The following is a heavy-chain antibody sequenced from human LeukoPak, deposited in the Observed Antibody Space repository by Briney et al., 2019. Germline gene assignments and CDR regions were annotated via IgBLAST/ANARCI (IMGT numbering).Heavy chain of an antibody. CDR3: ARQVVADCTTTSCSTGWFDA. CDR2: IDTSGST. V-gene: IGHV4-4*09. J-gene: IGHJ5*02. D-gene: IGHD2-2*01. CDR1: GGSISSDYW. Sequence: SETLSLTCTVSGGSISSDYWDYYWRWIRQPPGKGLEWIGYIDTSGSTSYNPSLKSRVTISLDTSKNHFSLKLTSLTAADTAVYYCARQVVADCTTTSCSTGWFDAWGQGTLGTVSS.